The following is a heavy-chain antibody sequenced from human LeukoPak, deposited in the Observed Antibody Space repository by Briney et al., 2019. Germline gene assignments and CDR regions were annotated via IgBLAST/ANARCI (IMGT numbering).Heavy chain of an antibody. CDR1: GGSFSGYY. CDR2: INHSGST. V-gene: IGHV4-34*01. J-gene: IGHJ4*02. CDR3: ARDLGYCTNGVCHTRFDY. D-gene: IGHD2-8*01. Sequence: SETLSLTCAVYGGSFSGYYWSWIRQPPGKGLEWIGEINHSGSTNYNPSLKSRVTISVGTSKNQFSLKLSSVTAADTAVYYCARDLGYCTNGVCHTRFDYWGQGTLVAVSS.